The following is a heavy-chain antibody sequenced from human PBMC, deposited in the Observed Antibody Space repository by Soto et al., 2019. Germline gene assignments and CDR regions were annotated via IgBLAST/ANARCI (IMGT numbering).Heavy chain of an antibody. V-gene: IGHV6-1*01. CDR3: ARVYSSGWSFYYGADV. J-gene: IGHJ6*02. CDR2: TYYTSKWYN. CDR1: GDSLSSNSAI. Sequence: SQTLSLTCAIFGDSLSSNSAIWNWFRQSPSRGLEWLGRTYYTSKWYNDYAVSVKSRISINPDTSKNQVSLQLNSVTPEDTAVYYCARVYSSGWSFYYGADVWGQGTTVTVSS. D-gene: IGHD6-19*01.